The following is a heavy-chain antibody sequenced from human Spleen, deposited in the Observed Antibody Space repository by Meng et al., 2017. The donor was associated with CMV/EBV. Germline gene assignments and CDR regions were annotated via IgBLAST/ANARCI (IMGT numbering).Heavy chain of an antibody. CDR2: INHSGST. CDR3: ASDCSGGSCYYVY. CDR1: GGSFSGYY. D-gene: IGHD2-15*01. Sequence: QVHRQQWGAGLLKPSETLSLTCAVYGGSFSGYYWSWIRQPPGKGLEWIGEINHSGSTNYNPSLKSRVTISVDTSKNQFSLKLSSVTAADTAVYYCASDCSGGSCYYVYWGQGTLVTVSS. V-gene: IGHV4-34*01. J-gene: IGHJ4*02.